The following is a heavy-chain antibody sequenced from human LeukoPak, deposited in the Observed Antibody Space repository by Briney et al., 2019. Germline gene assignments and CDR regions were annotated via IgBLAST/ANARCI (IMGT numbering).Heavy chain of an antibody. CDR1: GFTFSTYA. D-gene: IGHD3-16*02. Sequence: GGSLRPSCRTSGFTFSTYAMTWVRQVPGKGLEWVSAISGSGGSTYYADSVKGRFTISRDNSKNTLHLQMNSLRAEDTAVYFCAKGLGELSFIVDYWGQGTLVTVSS. CDR3: AKGLGELSFIVDY. V-gene: IGHV3-23*01. CDR2: ISGSGGST. J-gene: IGHJ4*02.